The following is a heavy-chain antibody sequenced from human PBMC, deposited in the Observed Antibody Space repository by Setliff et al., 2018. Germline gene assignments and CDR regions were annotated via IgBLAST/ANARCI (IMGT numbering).Heavy chain of an antibody. J-gene: IGHJ4*02. CDR3: ARGRNVAARLLDS. D-gene: IGHD6-6*01. CDR2: INHSGSS. CDR1: GGTFSGYY. V-gene: IGHV4-34*01. Sequence: NPSETLSLTCAASGGTFSGYYWTWIRQPPGKGLEWIGEINHSGSSNYNPPLKSRVTISVDTSKNQFSLTLSSVTAADTAVYYCARGRNVAARLLDSWGQGARVTVSS.